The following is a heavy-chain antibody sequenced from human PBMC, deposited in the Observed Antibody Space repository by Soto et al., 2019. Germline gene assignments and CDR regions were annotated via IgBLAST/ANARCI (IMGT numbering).Heavy chain of an antibody. Sequence: RASVKVSWKASGSIFTGYYIHWVRQAPGQGLEWLGWIKSNGGDPKYAQKFQDRVTMTRDTSMNTVYMELSSLRSDDSAVYYCARDERSYGEPPFDYWGQGTLVTVS. D-gene: IGHD3-16*01. CDR2: IKSNGGDP. CDR1: GSIFTGYY. J-gene: IGHJ4*02. CDR3: ARDERSYGEPPFDY. V-gene: IGHV1-2*02.